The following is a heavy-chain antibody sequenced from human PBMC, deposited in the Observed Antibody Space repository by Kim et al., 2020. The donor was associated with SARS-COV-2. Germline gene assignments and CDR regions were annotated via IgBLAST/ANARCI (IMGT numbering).Heavy chain of an antibody. J-gene: IGHJ4*02. CDR1: GGSISNYY. CDR2: IYTSGIT. CDR3: AREFTGDYDSGSYPYYFDY. D-gene: IGHD3-10*01. Sequence: SETLSLTCTVSGGSISNYYWSWIRQPAGKALEWIGRIYTSGITNYNPSLKGRVTMSVDTSKNQFSLKLRSVTAADTAVYYCAREFTGDYDSGSYPYYFDYWGQGTLVTVSS. V-gene: IGHV4-4*07.